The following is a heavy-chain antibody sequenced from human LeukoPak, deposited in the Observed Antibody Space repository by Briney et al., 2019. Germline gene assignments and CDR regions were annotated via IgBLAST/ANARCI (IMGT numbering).Heavy chain of an antibody. V-gene: IGHV3-21*01. Sequence: GGSLRLSCAASGFSFGAYSMNWVRQAPGKGLEWVSSISSRSSNIYYADSMKGRFTVSRDNAKNSLYLQMNSLRAEDTAVYYCARALYYDILTNYQTHTYYFDYWGQGTLLTVSS. CDR3: ARALYYDILTNYQTHTYYFDY. CDR1: GFSFGAYS. D-gene: IGHD3-9*01. CDR2: ISSRSSNI. J-gene: IGHJ4*02.